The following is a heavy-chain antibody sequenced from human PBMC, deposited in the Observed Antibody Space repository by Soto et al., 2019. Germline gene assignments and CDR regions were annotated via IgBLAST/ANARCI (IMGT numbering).Heavy chain of an antibody. V-gene: IGHV3-48*02. Sequence: GFLRLSCAASGFTFSSYSMNWVRQAPGKGLEWVSYISSSSTIYYADSVKGRFTISRDNAKNSLYLQMNSLRDEDTAVYYCASILEWSRTDYYYYGMDVWGQGTTVTVSS. J-gene: IGHJ6*02. D-gene: IGHD3-3*01. CDR3: ASILEWSRTDYYYYGMDV. CDR1: GFTFSSYS. CDR2: ISSSSTI.